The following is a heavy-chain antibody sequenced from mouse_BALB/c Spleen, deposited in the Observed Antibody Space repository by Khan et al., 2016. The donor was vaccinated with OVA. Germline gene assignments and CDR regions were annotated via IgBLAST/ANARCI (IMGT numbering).Heavy chain of an antibody. J-gene: IGHJ1*01. CDR3: TRDGNYAHWFFDV. D-gene: IGHD2-1*01. CDR2: ISSGATYT. Sequence: EVELVESGGGLVKPGGSLKLSCAASGFTFSSYTLSWVRPTPEKRLEWAATISSGATYTHYPASVKGRLTISRDTAKNTLYPQMSSLKSDDTAMVYCTRDGNYAHWFFDVWGAGTTVTVSA. V-gene: IGHV5-6-4*01. CDR1: GFTFSSYT.